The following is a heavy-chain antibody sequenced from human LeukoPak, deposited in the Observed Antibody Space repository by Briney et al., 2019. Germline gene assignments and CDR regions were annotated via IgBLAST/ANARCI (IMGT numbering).Heavy chain of an antibody. D-gene: IGHD3-22*01. CDR1: GFTFSGYW. Sequence: GGSLRLSCAASGFTFSGYWMSWVRQAPGKGLEWVANINQDGSIIHYVDSAKGRFTISRDNAKNSLYLQMNSLRAEDTAVYYCARGVNYYDSSGYSFDYWGQGTLVTVSS. CDR2: INQDGSII. CDR3: ARGVNYYDSSGYSFDY. V-gene: IGHV3-7*01. J-gene: IGHJ4*02.